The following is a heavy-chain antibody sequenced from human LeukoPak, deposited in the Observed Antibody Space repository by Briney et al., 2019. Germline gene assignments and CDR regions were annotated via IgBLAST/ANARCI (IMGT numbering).Heavy chain of an antibody. CDR2: ISSSGSTI. CDR3: ARDLMSGSYYPTIID. CDR1: GFTFSDYY. D-gene: IGHD1-26*01. V-gene: IGHV3-11*01. J-gene: IGHJ4*02. Sequence: GGPLRLSCAASGFTFSDYYMSWIRQAPGKRLEWVSYISSSGSTIYYADSVKGRFTISRDNAKNSLYLQMNSLRAEDTAVYYCARDLMSGSYYPTIIDWGQGTLVTVSS.